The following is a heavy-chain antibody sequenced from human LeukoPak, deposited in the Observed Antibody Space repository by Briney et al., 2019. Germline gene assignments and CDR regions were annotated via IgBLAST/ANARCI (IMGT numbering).Heavy chain of an antibody. CDR3: ARGTYSSTWYYYYMDV. V-gene: IGHV4-61*02. J-gene: IGHJ6*03. CDR1: GGSISSGSYY. D-gene: IGHD6-13*01. Sequence: NPSETLSLTCTVSGGSISSGSYYWSRIRQPAGKGLEWIGRIYTSGSTYYNPSLKSRVTISVDTSRNQFSLKLNSVTAADTAVYYCARGTYSSTWYYYYMDVWGKGTTVIISS. CDR2: IYTSGST.